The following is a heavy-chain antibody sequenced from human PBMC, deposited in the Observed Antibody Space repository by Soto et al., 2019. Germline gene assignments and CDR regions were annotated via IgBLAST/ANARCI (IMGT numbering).Heavy chain of an antibody. V-gene: IGHV4-59*08. Sequence: SETLSLTCTVSGGSISSYYWSWIRQPPGKGLEWIGYIYYSGSTNYNPSLKSRVTISVDTSKNQFSLKLSPVTAADTAVYYCARLVYCSGGSCYLHDAFDIWGQGTMVTVSS. D-gene: IGHD2-15*01. CDR2: IYYSGST. CDR1: GGSISSYY. CDR3: ARLVYCSGGSCYLHDAFDI. J-gene: IGHJ3*02.